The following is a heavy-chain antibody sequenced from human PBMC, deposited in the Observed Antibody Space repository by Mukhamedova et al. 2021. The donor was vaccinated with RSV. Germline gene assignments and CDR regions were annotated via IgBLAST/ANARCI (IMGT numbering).Heavy chain of an antibody. J-gene: IGHJ5*02. CDR3: AKMPGRWLQGSWFDP. Sequence: ISRDNSKNTLYLQMNSLRAEDTAVYYCAKMPGRWLQGSWFDPWGQGTLVTVSS. D-gene: IGHD5-24*01. V-gene: IGHV3-23*01.